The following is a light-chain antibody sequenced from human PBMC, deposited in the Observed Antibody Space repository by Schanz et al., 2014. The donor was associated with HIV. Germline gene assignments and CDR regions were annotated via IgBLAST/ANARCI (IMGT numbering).Light chain of an antibody. CDR1: SSNIGSNT. CDR3: AAWDDSLEGVE. V-gene: IGLV1-44*01. Sequence: QSVLTQPPSASGTPGQRVTISCSGSSSNIGSNTVNWYQQLPGTAPKVLIYNNNQRPSGVPVRFSGSKSGTSASLAISGLQSEDEADYYCAAWDDSLEGVEFGGGTQLTVL. J-gene: IGLJ2*01. CDR2: NNN.